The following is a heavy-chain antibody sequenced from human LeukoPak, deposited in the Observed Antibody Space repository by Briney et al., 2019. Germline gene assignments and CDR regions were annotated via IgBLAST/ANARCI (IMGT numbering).Heavy chain of an antibody. CDR1: GLTVSSNY. D-gene: IGHD6-19*01. Sequence: GSLRLSCAASGLTVSSNYMSWIRQPPGKGLEWIGYIYYSGSTNYNPSLKSRVTISVDTSKNQFSLKLSSVTAADTAVYYCARGRLGIAVAGIDYWGQGTLVTVSS. CDR2: IYYSGST. CDR3: ARGRLGIAVAGIDY. J-gene: IGHJ4*02. V-gene: IGHV4-59*02.